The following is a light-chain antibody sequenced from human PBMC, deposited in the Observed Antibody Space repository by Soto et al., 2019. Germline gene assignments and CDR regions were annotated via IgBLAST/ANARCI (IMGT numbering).Light chain of an antibody. J-gene: IGKJ4*01. Sequence: EIIMTQSPATLSVSPGEGVTLSCRASQGIGDTLAWYQHKPGQTPRLLIYDTSARATGVPTRFSGSRCGTEFALTISSLQSEDVGDYYCQRYNNWPLTFGGGTKVEN. CDR3: QRYNNWPLT. V-gene: IGKV3-15*01. CDR1: QGIGDT. CDR2: DTS.